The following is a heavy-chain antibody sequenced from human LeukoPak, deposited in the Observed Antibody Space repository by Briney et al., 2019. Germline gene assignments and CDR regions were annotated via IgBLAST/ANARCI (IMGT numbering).Heavy chain of an antibody. D-gene: IGHD3-10*01. Sequence: SETLSLTCTVSGVSISIYYWSWIRQPPGKGLEWIGYNSGNTNYNPSFKSRVTISEDTPKNQFSLKLSSVTAADTAVYYCVRDRELNYWGQGTLVTVSS. J-gene: IGHJ4*02. CDR3: VRDRELNY. CDR2: NSGNT. V-gene: IGHV4-59*01. CDR1: GVSISIYY.